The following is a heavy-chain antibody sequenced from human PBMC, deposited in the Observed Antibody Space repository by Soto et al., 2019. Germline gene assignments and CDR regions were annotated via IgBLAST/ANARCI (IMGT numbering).Heavy chain of an antibody. V-gene: IGHV4-4*07. CDR1: GGSISSYY. CDR2: IYTSGST. D-gene: IGHD3-16*01. CDR3: ASSYPYDYVWGSSFDY. Sequence: PSETLSLTCTVSGGSISSYYWSWIRQPAGKGLEWIGRIYTSGSTNYNHSLKSRVTMSVDTSKNQFSLELSSVTAADTAVYYCASSYPYDYVWGSSFDYWGQGTLVTVSS. J-gene: IGHJ4*02.